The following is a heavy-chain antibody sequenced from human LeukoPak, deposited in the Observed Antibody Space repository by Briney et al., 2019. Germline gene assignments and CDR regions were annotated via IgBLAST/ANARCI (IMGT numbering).Heavy chain of an antibody. CDR3: ARRGYSYGQNYYFDY. J-gene: IGHJ4*02. CDR1: GFTFSSYS. D-gene: IGHD5-18*01. Sequence: GGSLRLSCAASGFTFSSYSMNWVRQAPGKGLEWVSYISSSSTIYYADSVKGRFTISRDNAKNSLYLQMSSLRAEDTAVYYCARRGYSYGQNYYFDYWGQGTLVTVSS. V-gene: IGHV3-48*01. CDR2: ISSSSTI.